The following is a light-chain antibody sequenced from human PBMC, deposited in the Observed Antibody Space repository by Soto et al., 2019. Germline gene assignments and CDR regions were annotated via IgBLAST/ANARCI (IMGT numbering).Light chain of an antibody. V-gene: IGLV2-14*02. J-gene: IGLJ1*01. CDR2: GNI. CDR3: QSYDSRLSNYV. CDR1: STDFENYNL. Sequence: QSALTQPASVSGSPGQSITISCTRSSTDFENYNLVSWYQHCPDKAPKLIIYGNINRPSGVPDRFSGSKSGPSASLAITGLQAEDEADYYCQSYDSRLSNYVFGGGTKVTVL.